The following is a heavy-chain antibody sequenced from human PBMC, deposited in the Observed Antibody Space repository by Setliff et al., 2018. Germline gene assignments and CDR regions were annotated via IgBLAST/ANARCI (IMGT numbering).Heavy chain of an antibody. D-gene: IGHD4-17*01. CDR1: GFTFSSYW. Sequence: GGSLRLSCAASGFTFSSYWMSWVRQAPGKGLEWVANIKQDGSEKYYVDSVKGRFTISRDNAKNSLYLQMNSLRAEDTAVYFCAKVYRDYGNSVDAFDVWGQGTMVTVSS. CDR2: IKQDGSEK. V-gene: IGHV3-7*03. CDR3: AKVYRDYGNSVDAFDV. J-gene: IGHJ3*01.